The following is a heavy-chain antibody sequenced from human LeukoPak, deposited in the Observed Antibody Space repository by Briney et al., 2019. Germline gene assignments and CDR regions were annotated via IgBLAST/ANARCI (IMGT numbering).Heavy chain of an antibody. CDR3: ARGGNYYYGSGSFNFDY. CDR1: GGSISSYY. D-gene: IGHD3-10*01. V-gene: IGHV4-4*07. Sequence: PSETLSLTCTVSGGSISSYYWSWIRQPAGQGLEWIGRIYTSGSTNYNPSLKSRVTMSVDTSKDQFSLKLSSVTAADTAVYYCARGGNYYYGSGSFNFDYWGQGPLVTVSS. CDR2: IYTSGST. J-gene: IGHJ4*02.